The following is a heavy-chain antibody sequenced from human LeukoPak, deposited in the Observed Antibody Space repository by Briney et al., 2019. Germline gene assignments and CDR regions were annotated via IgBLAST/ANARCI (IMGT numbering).Heavy chain of an antibody. D-gene: IGHD6-19*01. CDR2: THYSGTT. CDR3: ATGWYGDGGY. J-gene: IGHJ4*02. V-gene: IGHV4-61*05. Sequence: PSETLSLTCTVSGGSISSTSYYWDWIRQPPGKGLEWIGYTHYSGTTTYNPSLKSRVTISIDTSKSQFSLKLSSVTAADTAVYYRATGWYGDGGYWGQGILVTVSS. CDR1: GGSISSTSYY.